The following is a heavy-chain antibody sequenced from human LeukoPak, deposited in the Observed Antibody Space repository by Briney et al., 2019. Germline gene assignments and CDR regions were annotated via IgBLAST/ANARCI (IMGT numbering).Heavy chain of an antibody. V-gene: IGHV4-34*01. J-gene: IGHJ5*02. CDR3: ARAKRLRFLEWLLP. CDR2: INHGGST. Sequence: PSETLSLTCAVYGGSFSGYYWSWIRQPPRKPLKWIGEINHGGSTNYNPSLKSRVTISVDTSKNQFSLKLSSVTAADTAVYYCARAKRLRFLEWLLPWGQGTLVTVSS. CDR1: GGSFSGYY. D-gene: IGHD3-3*01.